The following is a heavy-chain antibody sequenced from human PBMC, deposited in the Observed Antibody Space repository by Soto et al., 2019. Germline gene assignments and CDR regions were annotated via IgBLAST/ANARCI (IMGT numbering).Heavy chain of an antibody. CDR1: GFTFSGSA. CDR2: IRSKANSYAT. Sequence: EVQLVESGGGLVQPGGSLKLSCAASGFTFSGSAMHWVRQASGKGLEWVGRIRSKANSYATAYAASVKGRFTIPRDDSKKPAYLKNNSQRNEDTAVYYCTRRLDSSAYYYDYGMDVWGQGSTVTVSS. D-gene: IGHD3-22*01. CDR3: TRRLDSSAYYYDYGMDV. V-gene: IGHV3-73*02. J-gene: IGHJ6*02.